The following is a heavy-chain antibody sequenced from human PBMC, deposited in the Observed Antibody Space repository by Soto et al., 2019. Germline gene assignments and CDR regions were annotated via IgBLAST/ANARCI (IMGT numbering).Heavy chain of an antibody. CDR1: GGSFSGYY. CDR3: ARASAPRQLWLGYYYMDV. CDR2: INHSGST. Sequence: SETLSLTCAVYGGSFSGYYWSWIRQPPGKGLEWIGEINHSGSTNYNPSLKSRVTISVDTSRNQFSLKLSSVTAADTAVYYCARASAPRQLWLGYYYMDVWGKGTTVTVSS. D-gene: IGHD5-18*01. V-gene: IGHV4-34*01. J-gene: IGHJ6*03.